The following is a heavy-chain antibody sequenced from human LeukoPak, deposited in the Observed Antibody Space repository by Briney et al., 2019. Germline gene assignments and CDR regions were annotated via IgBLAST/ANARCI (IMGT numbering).Heavy chain of an antibody. J-gene: IGHJ6*03. CDR3: ARGRSLGYCSSTSCSAYYYYMDV. CDR1: GGSFSGYY. D-gene: IGHD2-2*01. V-gene: IGHV4-34*01. Sequence: PSETLSLTCAVYGGSFSGYYWSWIRQPPGKGLEWIGEINHSGSTNYNPSLKSRVTISVDTSKNQFSLKLSSVTAADTAVYYCARGRSLGYCSSTSCSAYYYYMDVWGKGTTVTISS. CDR2: INHSGST.